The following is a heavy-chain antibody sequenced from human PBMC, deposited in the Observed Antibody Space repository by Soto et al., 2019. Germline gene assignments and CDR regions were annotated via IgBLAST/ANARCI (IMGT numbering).Heavy chain of an antibody. J-gene: IGHJ6*03. CDR2: MSPYSGNR. CDR1: GFTFTSYG. Sequence: ASVKVSCKASGFTFTSYGFSWVRQAPGQGLEWMGWMSPYSGNRGYAQKFQGRVTMTRNTSISTAYMELSSLRSEDTAVYYCARGPPYNWNDGYYYYMDVWGKGTTVTVSS. D-gene: IGHD1-1*01. CDR3: ARGPPYNWNDGYYYYMDV. V-gene: IGHV1-8*01.